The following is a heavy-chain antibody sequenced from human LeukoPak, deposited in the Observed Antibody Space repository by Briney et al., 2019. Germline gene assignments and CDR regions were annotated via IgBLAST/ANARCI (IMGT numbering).Heavy chain of an antibody. D-gene: IGHD2-21*02. V-gene: IGHV3-7*01. CDR1: GSSFSSHW. J-gene: IGHJ4*02. Sequence: GGSLRLSCAASGSSFSSHWMSWVRHVPGKGLEWVAHIKEDGSEKLYVDSAKGRFTISRDNSKYSLFLEMNSLRIEDTGLYYCARDRVTDWGQGTLVTVSS. CDR3: ARDRVTD. CDR2: IKEDGSEK.